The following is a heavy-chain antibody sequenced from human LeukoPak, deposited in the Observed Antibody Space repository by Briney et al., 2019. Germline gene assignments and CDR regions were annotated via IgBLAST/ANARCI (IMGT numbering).Heavy chain of an antibody. J-gene: IGHJ5*02. CDR2: INHSGSI. CDR1: GGSFSGYY. CDR3: ARGTQRYFDWLQRRSNWFDP. V-gene: IGHV4-34*01. D-gene: IGHD3-9*01. Sequence: SETLSLTCAVYGGSFSGYYWSWIRQPPGKGLEWIGEINHSGSINYNPSLKSRVTISVDTSKNQFSLKLSSVTAADTAVYYCARGTQRYFDWLQRRSNWFDPWGQGTLVTVSS.